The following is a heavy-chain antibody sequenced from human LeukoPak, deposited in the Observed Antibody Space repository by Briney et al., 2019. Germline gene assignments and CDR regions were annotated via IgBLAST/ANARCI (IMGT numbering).Heavy chain of an antibody. V-gene: IGHV3-66*01. Sequence: PGGSPRLSCAASGFTVSSNYMSWVRQAPGKGLEWVSVIYSGGSTYYADSVKGRFTISRDNSKNTLYLQMNSLRAEDTAVYYCARVSVGATHFDYWGQGTLVTVSS. CDR1: GFTVSSNY. D-gene: IGHD1-26*01. CDR2: IYSGGST. J-gene: IGHJ4*02. CDR3: ARVSVGATHFDY.